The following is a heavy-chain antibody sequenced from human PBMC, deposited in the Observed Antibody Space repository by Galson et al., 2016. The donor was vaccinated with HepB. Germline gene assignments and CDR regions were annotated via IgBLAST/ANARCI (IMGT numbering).Heavy chain of an antibody. Sequence: SVKVSCKASGGNFRRDAISWVRQAPGHGLEWMGGVIPPFSTANYAQKFQARVTITADETTTTVYMELSSLRSEDTAIYFCARDRPSTYAYNGMDVWGQGTTVTVSS. CDR2: VIPPFSTA. D-gene: IGHD6-6*01. CDR1: GGNFRRDA. J-gene: IGHJ6*02. V-gene: IGHV1-69*13. CDR3: ARDRPSTYAYNGMDV.